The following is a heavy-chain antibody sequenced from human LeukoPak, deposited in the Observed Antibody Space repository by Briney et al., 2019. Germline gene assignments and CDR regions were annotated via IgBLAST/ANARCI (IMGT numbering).Heavy chain of an antibody. J-gene: IGHJ5*02. V-gene: IGHV3-30*03. CDR1: GFTFSSYG. CDR2: ISYDGSNK. D-gene: IGHD3-10*01. Sequence: PGGSLRLSCAASGFTFSSYGMHWVRQAPGKGLEWVAVISYDGSNKYYADSVKGRFTISRDNSKNTLYLQMNSLRAEDMAVYYCASPFGESTPWGQGTLVTVSS. CDR3: ASPFGESTP.